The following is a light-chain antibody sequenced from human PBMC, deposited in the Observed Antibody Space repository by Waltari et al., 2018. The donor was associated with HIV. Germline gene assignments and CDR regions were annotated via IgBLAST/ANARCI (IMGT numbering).Light chain of an antibody. CDR2: DNN. CDR1: TSNIGKNY. V-gene: IGLV1-51*01. J-gene: IGLJ3*02. CDR3: GTWDSSVSAGV. Sequence: QSVLTQPPSVSAAPGQKVTIPCSGSTSNIGKNYVSCYQQLPETAPKLIIYDNNKRPSGIPDRFSGSKSATSATLAITGLQTGDEADYYCGTWDSSVSAGVFGGGTKLTVL.